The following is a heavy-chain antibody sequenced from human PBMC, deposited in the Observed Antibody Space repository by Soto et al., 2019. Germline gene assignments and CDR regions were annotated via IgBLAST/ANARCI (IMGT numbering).Heavy chain of an antibody. CDR3: ANPPPPLKA. V-gene: IGHV3-30*18. CDR2: ISYDGSNK. J-gene: IGHJ5*02. CDR1: GFTFSSYG. Sequence: PGGSLRLSCVASGFTFSSYGMHWVRQAPGKGLEWVAVISYDGSNKYYADSVKGRFTISRDNSKNTLYLQMNSLRAEDTAVYYCANPPPPLKAWGQGTLVTVSS.